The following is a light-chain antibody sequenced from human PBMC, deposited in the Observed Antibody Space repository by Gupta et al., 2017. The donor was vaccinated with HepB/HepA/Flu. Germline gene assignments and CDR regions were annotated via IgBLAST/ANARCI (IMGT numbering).Light chain of an antibody. CDR3: QQYYSTPPYT. J-gene: IGKJ2*01. V-gene: IGKV4-1*01. Sequence: DIVMTQSPDSLAVSLGERATINCKSSQSLFYSSNNKNYLAWYQQKPGQPPKVLIYWASTRESGVPDRFSGSGSGIYFTLTISSLQAENVAVYYCQQYYSTPPYTFGQGTKLEIK. CDR1: QSLFYSSNNKNY. CDR2: WAS.